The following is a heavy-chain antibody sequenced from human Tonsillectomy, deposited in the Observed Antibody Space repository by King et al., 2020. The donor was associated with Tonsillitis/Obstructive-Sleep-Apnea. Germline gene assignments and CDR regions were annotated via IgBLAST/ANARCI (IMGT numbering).Heavy chain of an antibody. CDR3: ARLPYYDSSGYYYVFDY. Sequence: VQLQQWGAGLLKPSETLPLTCAVYGGSFSGYYWSWIRQPPGKGLEWIGEINHSGSTNYNPSLKSRVTISVDTSKNQFSLKLSSVTAADTAVYYCARLPYYDSSGYYYVFDYWGQGTLVTVSS. D-gene: IGHD3-22*01. V-gene: IGHV4-34*01. CDR2: INHSGST. J-gene: IGHJ4*02. CDR1: GGSFSGYY.